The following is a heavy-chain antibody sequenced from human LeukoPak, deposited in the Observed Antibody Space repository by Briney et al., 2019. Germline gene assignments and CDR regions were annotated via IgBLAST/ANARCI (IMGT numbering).Heavy chain of an antibody. CDR1: GGSISSYY. J-gene: IGHJ4*02. V-gene: IGHV4-59*01. CDR2: IYYSGST. CDR3: ARVGSFPPHFDY. Sequence: PSETLSLTCTVSGGSISSYYWSWIRQPPGKGLEWIGYIYYSGSTNYNPSLKSRVTISVDTSKNQFSLKLSSVTAADTVVYYCARVGSFPPHFDYWGQGTLVTVSS. D-gene: IGHD3-10*01.